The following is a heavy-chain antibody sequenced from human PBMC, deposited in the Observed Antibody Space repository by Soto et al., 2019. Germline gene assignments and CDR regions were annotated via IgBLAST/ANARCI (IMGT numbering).Heavy chain of an antibody. Sequence: GGSLRLSCEASGFSFSTFDMSWVRQAPGKGLEWVSFIRGSDGNTYYADSVKGRFTISRDNSKNTLYLQMNSLRAEDTAVYYCAKDAGGHPSDYYFAYWVQGTLVTVSS. CDR1: GFSFSTFD. D-gene: IGHD2-15*01. V-gene: IGHV3-23*01. CDR3: AKDAGGHPSDYYFAY. J-gene: IGHJ4*02. CDR2: IRGSDGNT.